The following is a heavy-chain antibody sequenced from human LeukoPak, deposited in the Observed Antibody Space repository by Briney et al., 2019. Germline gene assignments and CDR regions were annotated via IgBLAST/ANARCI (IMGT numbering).Heavy chain of an antibody. CDR3: ARGLLQLPDY. V-gene: IGHV3-21*01. CDR2: ISSSSYI. Sequence: PGGSLRLSCAASGFTFSSDSMNWVRQAPGKGLEWVSSISSSSYIYYADSVKGRFTISRDNAKNSLYLQMNSLRAEDTAVYYCARGLLQLPDYWGQGTLVTVSS. J-gene: IGHJ4*02. D-gene: IGHD2-2*01. CDR1: GFTFSSDS.